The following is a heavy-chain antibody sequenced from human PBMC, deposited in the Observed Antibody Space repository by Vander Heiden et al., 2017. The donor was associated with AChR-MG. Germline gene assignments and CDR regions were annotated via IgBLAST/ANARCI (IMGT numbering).Heavy chain of an antibody. CDR3: ARETDSGSYLNFDY. D-gene: IGHD1-26*01. Sequence: QVQLVESGGGVVQPGRSLRLSCAASGFTLSNYGMHWVRQAPGKGLEWVAVVWFDGTKKFYADSVKGRFTISRDNSKNTLYLQMNSLRVEDTAVYYCARETDSGSYLNFDYWGQGTLVTVSS. V-gene: IGHV3-33*01. J-gene: IGHJ4*02. CDR2: VWFDGTKK. CDR1: GFTLSNYG.